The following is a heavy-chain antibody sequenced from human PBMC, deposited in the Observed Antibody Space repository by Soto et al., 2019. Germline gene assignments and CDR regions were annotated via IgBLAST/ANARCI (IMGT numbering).Heavy chain of an antibody. CDR1: GYTFVSHV. CDR3: ARDSGIRGPSGDLDY. V-gene: IGHV1-3*01. Sequence: QVQLVQSGAEVKDPGASVKVSCRASGYTFVSHVMHWVRQAPGQRLEWMGWVTGGNGDTKYSQNFQGRVTITRDTSASTAYMELSRLTSEDTAVYYCARDSGIRGPSGDLDYWGQGTLVTVSS. J-gene: IGHJ4*02. CDR2: VTGGNGDT. D-gene: IGHD1-20*01.